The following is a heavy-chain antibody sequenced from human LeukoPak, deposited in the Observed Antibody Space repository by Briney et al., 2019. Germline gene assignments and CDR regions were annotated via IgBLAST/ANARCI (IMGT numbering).Heavy chain of an antibody. V-gene: IGHV4-59*12. Sequence: SETLSLTCDVSGGSISHDYWNWIRQPPGKALEWIGYIYYSGNTNYSPPLQSRVTMSVDTSKNQFSLKLTSVTAADSALYYCARDGGCSGYKVFFDSWGQGTLVTVSS. CDR3: ARDGGCSGYKVFFDS. CDR1: GGSISHDY. J-gene: IGHJ4*02. CDR2: IYYSGNT. D-gene: IGHD5-12*01.